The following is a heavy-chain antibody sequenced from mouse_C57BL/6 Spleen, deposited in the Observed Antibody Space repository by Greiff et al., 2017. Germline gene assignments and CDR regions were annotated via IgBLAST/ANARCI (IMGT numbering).Heavy chain of an antibody. CDR2: IHPNSGSS. D-gene: IGHD4-1*01. V-gene: IGHV1-64*01. J-gene: IGHJ2*01. CDR3: ARGWDGFDY. Sequence: VKLQQPGAELVKPGASVKLSCKASGYTFTSYWMHWVKQRPGQGLEWIGMIHPNSGSSNYYEKFKSKATLTVDKSSSTAYMQLSSLTSEDSAVYYGARGWDGFDYWGQGTTLTVSS. CDR1: GYTFTSYW.